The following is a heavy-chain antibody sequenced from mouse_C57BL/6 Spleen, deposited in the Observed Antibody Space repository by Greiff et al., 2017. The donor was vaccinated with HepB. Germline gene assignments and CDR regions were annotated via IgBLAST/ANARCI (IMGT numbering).Heavy chain of an antibody. Sequence: EVKLVESGGGLVKPGGSLKLSCAASGFTFSSYAMSWVRQTPEKRLEWVATISDGGSYTYYPDNVKGRFTISRDNAKNNLYLQMSHLKSEDTAMYYCAREPLYYGSSYGYFDVWGTGTTVTVSS. CDR2: ISDGGSYT. V-gene: IGHV5-4*01. CDR3: AREPLYYGSSYGYFDV. J-gene: IGHJ1*03. CDR1: GFTFSSYA. D-gene: IGHD1-1*01.